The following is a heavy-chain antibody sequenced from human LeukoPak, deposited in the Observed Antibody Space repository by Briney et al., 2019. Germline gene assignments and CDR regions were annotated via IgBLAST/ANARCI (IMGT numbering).Heavy chain of an antibody. CDR1: GYTFTSYY. D-gene: IGHD6-19*01. V-gene: IGHV1-2*02. CDR3: ARESALAGVLDY. CDR2: INPNSGGT. J-gene: IGHJ4*02. Sequence: ASVKVSCKASGYTFTSYYMHWVRQAPGQGLEWMGWINPNSGGTNYAQKFQGRVTMTRDTSISTAYMELSRLRSDDTAVYYCARESALAGVLDYWGQGTLVTVSS.